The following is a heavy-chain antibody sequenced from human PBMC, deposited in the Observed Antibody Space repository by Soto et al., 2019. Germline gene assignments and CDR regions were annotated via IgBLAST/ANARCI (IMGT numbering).Heavy chain of an antibody. D-gene: IGHD3-10*01. Sequence: EVQLLESGGGLVQPGGSLRLSCAASGFTFNNYAMTWVRQAPGKGLEWVSAISGGADTTSYADSVKDRFTVSRAGSKNTLYLEMTSLRAEHPALYYCAKGRAASGSLTPRVHFWGQGTLVTVSS. CDR2: ISGGADTT. CDR1: GFTFNNYA. CDR3: AKGRAASGSLTPRVHF. V-gene: IGHV3-23*01. J-gene: IGHJ4*02.